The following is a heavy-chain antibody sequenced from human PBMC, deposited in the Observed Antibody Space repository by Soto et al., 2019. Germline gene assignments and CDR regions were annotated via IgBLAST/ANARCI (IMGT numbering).Heavy chain of an antibody. CDR3: ARARDRRWHWFDP. Sequence: SETLSLTCTVSGGSISSYYLSWIRQPPGKGLEWIGYIYYSGSTNYNPSLKSRVTISVDTSKNQFSLKLSSVTAADTAVYYCARARDRRWHWFDPWGQGTLVTV. V-gene: IGHV4-59*01. D-gene: IGHD3-16*01. CDR1: GGSISSYY. CDR2: IYYSGST. J-gene: IGHJ5*02.